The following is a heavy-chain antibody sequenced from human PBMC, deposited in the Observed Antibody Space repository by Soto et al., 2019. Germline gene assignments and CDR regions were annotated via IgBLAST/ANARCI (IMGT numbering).Heavy chain of an antibody. Sequence: PSETLSLTCTVSGGSISSSSYYWGWIRQPPGKGLEWIGSIYYSGSTYYNPSLKSRVTISVDTSKNQFSLKLSSVTAADTAVYYCARRNGDYSYYSDYWGQGTRVTVSS. CDR3: ARRNGDYSYYSDY. V-gene: IGHV4-39*01. CDR1: GGSISSSSYY. CDR2: IYYSGST. D-gene: IGHD4-17*01. J-gene: IGHJ4*02.